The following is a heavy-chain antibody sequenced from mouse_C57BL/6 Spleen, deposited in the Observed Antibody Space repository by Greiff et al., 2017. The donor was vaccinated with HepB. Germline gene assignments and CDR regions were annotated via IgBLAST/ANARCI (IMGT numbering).Heavy chain of an antibody. Sequence: VQLQQSGAELVKPGASVKLSCKASGYTFTSYWMHWVKQRPGQGLEWIGMIHPNSGSTNYNEKFKSKATLTVDKSSSTAYMQLSSLTSEDSAVYYCARRGNYEHAMDYWGQGTSVTVSS. CDR2: IHPNSGST. V-gene: IGHV1-64*01. CDR1: GYTFTSYW. D-gene: IGHD2-1*01. J-gene: IGHJ4*01. CDR3: ARRGNYEHAMDY.